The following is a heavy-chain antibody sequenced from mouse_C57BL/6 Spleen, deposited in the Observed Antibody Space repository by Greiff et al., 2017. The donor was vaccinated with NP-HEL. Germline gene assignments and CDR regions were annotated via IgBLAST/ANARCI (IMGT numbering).Heavy chain of an antibody. CDR1: GYTFTSYW. Sequence: QVQLQQPGAELVKPGASVKMSCKASGYTFTSYWITWVKQRPGQGLEWIGDIYPGSGSTNYNEKFKSKATLTVDTSSSTAYMQLSSLTSEDSAVFYCARREYGYERVFDYWGQGTTLTVSS. V-gene: IGHV1-55*01. CDR2: IYPGSGST. D-gene: IGHD2-2*01. CDR3: ARREYGYERVFDY. J-gene: IGHJ2*01.